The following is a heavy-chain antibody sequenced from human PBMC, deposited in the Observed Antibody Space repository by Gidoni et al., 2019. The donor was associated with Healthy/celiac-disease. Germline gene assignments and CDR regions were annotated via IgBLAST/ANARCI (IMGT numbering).Heavy chain of an antibody. CDR1: GFTFSSYW. CDR3: ARAVTDYDFWSGYFFHY. V-gene: IGHV3-7*03. D-gene: IGHD3-3*01. Sequence: EVQLVESGGGLVQPGGSLRLSCAASGFTFSSYWMSWVRQAPGKGLEWVANIKQDGSEKYYVDSVKGRFTISRDNAKNSLYLQMNSLRAEDTAVYYCARAVTDYDFWSGYFFHYWGQGTLVTVSS. J-gene: IGHJ4*02. CDR2: IKQDGSEK.